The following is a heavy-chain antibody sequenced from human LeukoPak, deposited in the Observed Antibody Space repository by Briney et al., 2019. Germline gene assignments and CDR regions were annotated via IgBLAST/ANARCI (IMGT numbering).Heavy chain of an antibody. D-gene: IGHD3-10*01. Sequence: SETLSLTCTVSGGSISSYYWSWIRQPPGRGLEWIGYIYYSGSTNYNPSLKSRVTISVDTSKNQFSLKLSSVTAADTAVYCCARSVARRFYYYGSGDDAFGIWGQGTMVTVSS. V-gene: IGHV4-59*01. CDR2: IYYSGST. J-gene: IGHJ3*02. CDR3: ARSVARRFYYYGSGDDAFGI. CDR1: GGSISSYY.